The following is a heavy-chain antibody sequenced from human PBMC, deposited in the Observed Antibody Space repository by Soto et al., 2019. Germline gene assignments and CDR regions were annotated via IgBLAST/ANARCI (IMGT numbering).Heavy chain of an antibody. CDR3: AKASFVGATSPWDY. CDR1: GFTFSSYA. CDR2: ISGSGGST. J-gene: IGHJ4*02. D-gene: IGHD1-26*01. Sequence: EVQLLESGGGLVPPGGSLRLSCAASGFTFSSYAMSWFRQAPGKGLEWVSAISGSGGSTYYADYVKGRFTISRDNSKNTLYLQMTSLRAEDTAVYYCAKASFVGATSPWDYWGQGTLFTVSS. V-gene: IGHV3-23*01.